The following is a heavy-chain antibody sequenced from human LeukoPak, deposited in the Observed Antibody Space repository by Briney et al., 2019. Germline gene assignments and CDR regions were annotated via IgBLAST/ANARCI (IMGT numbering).Heavy chain of an antibody. CDR3: ARVTRQHYYDSSGYFDY. CDR1: GGSFSGYY. Sequence: PSETLSLTCAVYGGSFSGYYWSWIRQPPGKGLEWIGEINHSGSTNYNPSLKSRVTISVDKSKNQFSLKLSSVTAADTAVYYCARVTRQHYYDSSGYFDYWGQGTLVTVSS. D-gene: IGHD3-22*01. CDR2: INHSGST. J-gene: IGHJ4*02. V-gene: IGHV4-34*01.